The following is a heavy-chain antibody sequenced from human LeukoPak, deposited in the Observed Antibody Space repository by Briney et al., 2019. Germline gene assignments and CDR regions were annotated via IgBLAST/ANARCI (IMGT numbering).Heavy chain of an antibody. CDR2: IRQDGGEK. CDR1: GFTFTDYW. J-gene: IGHJ4*01. V-gene: IGHV3-7*01. CDR3: ARYGTAAGLYFDL. D-gene: IGHD6-13*01. Sequence: PGGSLRLSCAVSGFTFTDYWMNWVRQAPGKGLEWVASIRQDGGEKSYVDSVKGRFTISRDNTKSSLYLQINSLRAEDTAVYYCARYGTAAGLYFDLWGQGTLVTVSS.